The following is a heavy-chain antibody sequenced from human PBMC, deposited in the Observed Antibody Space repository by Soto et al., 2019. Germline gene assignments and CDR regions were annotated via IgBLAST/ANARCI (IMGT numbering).Heavy chain of an antibody. J-gene: IGHJ4*02. CDR2: IIPILGIA. V-gene: IGHV1-69*08. CDR3: ARDPGATYYYGSGALDY. CDR1: GGTFSSYT. D-gene: IGHD3-10*01. Sequence: QVQLVQSGAEVKKPGSSVKVSCKASGGTFSSYTISWVRQAPGQGLEWMGRIIPILGIANYAQKFQGRVTITADKSTSTAYMELSSLRSEDTAVYYCARDPGATYYYGSGALDYWGQGTPVTVSS.